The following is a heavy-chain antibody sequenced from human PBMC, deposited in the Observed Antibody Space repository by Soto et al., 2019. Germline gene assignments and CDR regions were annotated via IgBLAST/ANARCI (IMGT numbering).Heavy chain of an antibody. Sequence: QLQLQESGPGLVKPSETLSLTCSVSGDSINSGDYYWTWMRQAPGKGLQWVGHVYFSGSTNYNPSLKSRATISLDTSKNQFSLKLRSVTAGDTAVYYCARVPVDTYMIYWSDPWGQGTLVTVSS. CDR1: GDSINSGDYY. CDR3: ARVPVDTYMIYWSDP. J-gene: IGHJ5*02. CDR2: VYFSGST. V-gene: IGHV4-61*08. D-gene: IGHD5-18*01.